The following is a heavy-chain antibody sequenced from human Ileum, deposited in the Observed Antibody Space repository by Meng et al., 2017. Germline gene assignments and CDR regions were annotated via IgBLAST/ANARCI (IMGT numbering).Heavy chain of an antibody. D-gene: IGHD4-17*01. CDR2: MNPNSGNT. Sequence: QGQRVQSGAEVKKPGASVKVSCKASGYTFSSYDINWVRQATGQGLEWMGWMNPNSGNTNYAQKFHGRVTMTRNTSISTAYLELSSLISEDTAIYYCAGRRPYGDYPISNYWGQGTLVTVSS. J-gene: IGHJ4*02. CDR1: GYTFSSYD. CDR3: AGRRPYGDYPISNY. V-gene: IGHV1-8*01.